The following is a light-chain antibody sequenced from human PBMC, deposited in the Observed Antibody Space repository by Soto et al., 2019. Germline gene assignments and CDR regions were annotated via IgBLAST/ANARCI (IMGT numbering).Light chain of an antibody. J-gene: IGKJ4*01. V-gene: IGKV1-6*01. CDR2: AAS. Sequence: IQMTQSPSSLSASVGDRVTVTCRASQSISSYLNWYQQKPGKAPKLLIYAASSLQSGVPSRFSGSGSGTDFTLTISSLQPEDFATYYCLQDYNYPLTFGGGTKVDIK. CDR1: QSISSY. CDR3: LQDYNYPLT.